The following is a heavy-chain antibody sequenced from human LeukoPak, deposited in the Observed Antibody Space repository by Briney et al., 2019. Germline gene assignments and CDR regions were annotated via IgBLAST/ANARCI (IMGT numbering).Heavy chain of an antibody. V-gene: IGHV3-21*01. CDR2: ITNSSRYT. D-gene: IGHD3-3*01. Sequence: GGSLRLSCAASGFIFSNYIMNWVRQAPGPGLEWVSSITNSSRYTYYADSVKGRFTISRDNAKNSLCLQMNSLRAEDTAVYYCARSYEGSGFSDWGQGTLVTVSS. J-gene: IGHJ4*02. CDR3: ARSYEGSGFSD. CDR1: GFIFSNYI.